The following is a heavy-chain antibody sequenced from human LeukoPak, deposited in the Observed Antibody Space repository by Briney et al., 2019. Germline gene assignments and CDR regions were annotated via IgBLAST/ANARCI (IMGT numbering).Heavy chain of an antibody. D-gene: IGHD3-22*01. Sequence: GGSLRLSCTPSGYTVTNYWMHWVRHAPGKGLVWVSRINSDGSNTNYAGSVKGRFTISRGNAKNTLYLQMNSLRAEDTAVYYCAGGLSDYYYTVGYWGQGTLVTVSS. CDR1: GYTVTNYW. CDR2: INSDGSNT. J-gene: IGHJ4*02. V-gene: IGHV3-74*01. CDR3: AGGLSDYYYTVGY.